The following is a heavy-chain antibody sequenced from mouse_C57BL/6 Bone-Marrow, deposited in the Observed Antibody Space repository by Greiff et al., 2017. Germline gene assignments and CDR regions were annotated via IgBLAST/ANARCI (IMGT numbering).Heavy chain of an antibody. CDR2: IDPENGDT. D-gene: IGHD1-1*01. V-gene: IGHV14-4*01. J-gene: IGHJ1*03. Sequence: VQLQQSGAELVRPGASVKLSCTASGFNIKDDYMHWVKQRPEQGLEWIGWIDPENGDTEYASKFQGKATITADTSSNTAYLQLSSLTSEDTAVYYGTTGYYYGSKDWYFDVWGTGTTVTISS. CDR1: GFNIKDDY. CDR3: TTGYYYGSKDWYFDV.